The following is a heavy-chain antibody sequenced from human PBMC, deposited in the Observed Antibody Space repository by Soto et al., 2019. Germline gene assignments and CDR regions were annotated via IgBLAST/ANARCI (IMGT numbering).Heavy chain of an antibody. J-gene: IGHJ2*01. V-gene: IGHV1-69*12. Sequence: QVQLVQSGAEVKKPGSSVKVSCKASGGTFSSYAISWVRQAPGQGLEWMGGIIPIFGTANYAQKFQGRVTNTADESTSTVYMELSSLRSEDTAVYYCARRLVGYLAYWYFDLWGRGTLVTVSS. CDR3: ARRLVGYLAYWYFDL. D-gene: IGHD2-2*01. CDR2: IIPIFGTA. CDR1: GGTFSSYA.